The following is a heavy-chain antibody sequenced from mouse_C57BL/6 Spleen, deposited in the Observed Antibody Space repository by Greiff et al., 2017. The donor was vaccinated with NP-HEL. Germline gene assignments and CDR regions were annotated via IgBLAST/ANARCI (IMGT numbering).Heavy chain of an antibody. V-gene: IGHV6-6*01. Sequence: VQLKQSGGGLVQPGGSMKLSCAASGFTFSDAWMDWVRQSPEKGLEWVAEIRNKANNHATYYAESVKGRFTISRDDSKSSVYLQMNSLRAEDTGIYYCTRPAGRSWFAYWGQGTLVTVSA. J-gene: IGHJ3*01. CDR3: TRPAGRSWFAY. CDR2: IRNKANNHAT. D-gene: IGHD4-1*01. CDR1: GFTFSDAW.